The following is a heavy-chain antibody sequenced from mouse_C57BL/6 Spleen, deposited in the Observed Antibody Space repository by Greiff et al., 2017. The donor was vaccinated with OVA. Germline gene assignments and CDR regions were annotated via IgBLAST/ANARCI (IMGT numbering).Heavy chain of an antibody. D-gene: IGHD2-14*01. J-gene: IGHJ2*01. CDR1: GYTFTDYY. Sequence: VQLQQSGPELVKPGASVKISCKASGYTFTDYYMNWVKQSHGKSLEWIGDINPDNGGTSYNQKFKGKATLTADKSSSTAYMELRSLTSEDSAVDYCARSRYDWGQGTTLTVSS. CDR3: ARSRYD. CDR2: INPDNGGT. V-gene: IGHV1-26*01.